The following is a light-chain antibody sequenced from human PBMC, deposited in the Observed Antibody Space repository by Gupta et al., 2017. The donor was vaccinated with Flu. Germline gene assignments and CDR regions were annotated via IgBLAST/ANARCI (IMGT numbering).Light chain of an antibody. V-gene: IGLV2-14*03. Sequence: QSALTQPASVSGSPGQSIAISCTGTSSDVGAYNYVSWYQQPPGKAPKLIIYDVSNRPSGISNRFSGSKSGNTASLTISGVQAEDEADYYCSSYKSSSTVVVFGGGTKLTVL. CDR1: SSDVGAYNY. CDR3: SSYKSSSTVVV. CDR2: DVS. J-gene: IGLJ2*01.